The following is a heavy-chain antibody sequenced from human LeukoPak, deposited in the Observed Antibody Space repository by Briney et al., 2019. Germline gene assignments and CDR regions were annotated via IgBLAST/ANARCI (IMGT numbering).Heavy chain of an antibody. Sequence: PSETLSLTCAVYDGSFTGYFWNWIRQSPGKGREWIGEINHRGSTNYNPSLKSRLTISVDTSKNQFSLRLTSVTAADTGVYFCARDPTTVMTVPWYFDTWGQGTLVTVSS. CDR3: ARDPTTVMTVPWYFDT. CDR2: INHRGST. J-gene: IGHJ4*02. CDR1: DGSFTGYF. D-gene: IGHD4-11*01. V-gene: IGHV4-34*01.